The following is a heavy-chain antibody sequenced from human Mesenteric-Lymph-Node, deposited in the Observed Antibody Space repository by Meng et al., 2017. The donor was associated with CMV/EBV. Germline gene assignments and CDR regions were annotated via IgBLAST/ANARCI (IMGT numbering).Heavy chain of an antibody. D-gene: IGHD6-6*01. V-gene: IGHV4-59*01. CDR3: ARTSSFSGMDV. CDR1: GGSISGYY. CDR2: IYYSGST. Sequence: SETLSLTCSVFGGSISGYYWSWIRQPPGKGLEWIGYIYYSGSTNYNPSLKSRVTISVDTSKNQFSLKLSSVTAADTAVYYCARTSSFSGMDVWGQGTTVTVSS. J-gene: IGHJ6*02.